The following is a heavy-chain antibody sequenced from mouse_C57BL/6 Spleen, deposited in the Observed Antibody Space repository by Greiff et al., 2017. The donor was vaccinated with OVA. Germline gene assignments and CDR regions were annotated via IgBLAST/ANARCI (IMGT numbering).Heavy chain of an antibody. V-gene: IGHV1-76*01. CDR3: ARQEGYYCFDY. CDR2: IYPGCGNT. D-gene: IGHD2-3*01. J-gene: IGHJ2*01. CDR1: GYTFTDYY. Sequence: QVQLQQSGAELVRPGASVKLSCKASGYTFTDYYITWVKQRPGQGLEWIARIYPGCGNTYSNEQFKGTAPLTADKSSSTAYMQLSSLTSEYAEVDCGARQEGYYCFDYWGQGTTLTVSS.